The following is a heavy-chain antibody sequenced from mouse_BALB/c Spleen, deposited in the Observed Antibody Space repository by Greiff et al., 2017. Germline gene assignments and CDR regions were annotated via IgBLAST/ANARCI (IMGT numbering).Heavy chain of an antibody. V-gene: IGHV2-9-2*01. CDR3: VRDPYDYFDY. Sequence: QVQLKESGPGLVAPSQSLSITCTVSGFSLTSYDISWIRQPPGKGLEWLGVIWTGGGTNYNSAFMSRLSISKDNSKSQVFLKMNSLQTDDTAIYYCVRDPYDYFDYWGQGTTLTVSS. J-gene: IGHJ2*01. CDR2: IWTGGGT. CDR1: GFSLTSYD. D-gene: IGHD2-3*01.